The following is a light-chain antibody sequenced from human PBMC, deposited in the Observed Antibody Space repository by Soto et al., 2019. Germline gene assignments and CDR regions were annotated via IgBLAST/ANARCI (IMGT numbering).Light chain of an antibody. CDR2: GAS. V-gene: IGKV3-20*01. CDR3: QQFGSSLRT. Sequence: ELVRTQSPATLSESPGERAALYCRASQSVSSNLAWYQQKPGQAPRLLIYGASSRATGIPDRFSGSGSGTDFTLTISSLEPEDFAVYYCQQFGSSLRTFGQGTKVDIK. CDR1: QSVSSN. J-gene: IGKJ1*01.